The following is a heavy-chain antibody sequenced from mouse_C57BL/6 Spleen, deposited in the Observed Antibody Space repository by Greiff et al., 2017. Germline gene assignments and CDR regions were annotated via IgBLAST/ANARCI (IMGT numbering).Heavy chain of an antibody. CDR2: ISSGSSTI. V-gene: IGHV5-17*01. D-gene: IGHD1-1*01. CDR1: GFTFRDSG. Sequence: EVKLVESGGGLVKPGGSLKLSCAASGFTFRDSGMHWVRQAPEKGLEWVAYISSGSSTIYYADTVKGRFTISRDKAKNTLFLQMTSLRSEDTAMYYCARDITTVVDYWGQGTTLTVSS. CDR3: ARDITTVVDY. J-gene: IGHJ2*01.